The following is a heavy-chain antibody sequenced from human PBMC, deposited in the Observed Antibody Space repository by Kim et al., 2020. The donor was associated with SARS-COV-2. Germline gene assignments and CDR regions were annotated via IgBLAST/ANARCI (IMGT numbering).Heavy chain of an antibody. Sequence: YEQKFQGRVTITADESKSTAYMELSSMRSEDTAVYYCARVLKSSSSPDYWGQGTLVTVSS. J-gene: IGHJ4*02. V-gene: IGHV1-69*01. D-gene: IGHD6-6*01. CDR3: ARVLKSSSSPDY.